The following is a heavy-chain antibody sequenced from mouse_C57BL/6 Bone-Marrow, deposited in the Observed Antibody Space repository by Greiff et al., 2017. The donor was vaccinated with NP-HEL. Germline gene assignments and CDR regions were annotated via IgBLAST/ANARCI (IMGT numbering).Heavy chain of an antibody. V-gene: IGHV5-17*01. CDR3: ARQGNYGLGDC. CDR1: GFTFSDYG. Sequence: EVKLMESGGGLVKPGGSLKLSCAASGFTFSDYGMHWVRQAPEKGLEWVAYISSGSSTIYYADTVKGRFTFSRDNAKNTLFLQMTSLRSEDTAMYYCARQGNYGLGDCWGQGTSGTVSS. CDR2: ISSGSSTI. D-gene: IGHD2-1*01. J-gene: IGHJ4*01.